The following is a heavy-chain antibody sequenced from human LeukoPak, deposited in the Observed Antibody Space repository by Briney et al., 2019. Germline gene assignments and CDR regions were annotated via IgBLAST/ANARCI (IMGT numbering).Heavy chain of an antibody. CDR2: ISSSSSYI. D-gene: IGHD3-22*01. Sequence: PGGSLRLSCAASGFTFSSYSMNWVRQAPGKGLEWVSSISSSSSYIYYADSVKGRFTISRDSAKNSLYLQMNSLRAEDTAVYYCARDPLHYCYDSSGYYFFDYWGQGTLVTVSS. CDR3: ARDPLHYCYDSSGYYFFDY. J-gene: IGHJ4*02. V-gene: IGHV3-21*01. CDR1: GFTFSSYS.